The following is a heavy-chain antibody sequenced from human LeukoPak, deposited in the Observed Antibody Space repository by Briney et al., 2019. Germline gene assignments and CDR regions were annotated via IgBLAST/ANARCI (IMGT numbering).Heavy chain of an antibody. D-gene: IGHD3-16*02. Sequence: PGGSLRLSCAASGFTFSSYAMSWVRQAPGKGLEWVSSISGSGGNTNYADSVQGRFTFSRDNSKNTLYLQMNSLRAEDTAVYYCAKGDGLRAGGSYRIDYWGQGTLVTVSS. J-gene: IGHJ4*02. CDR1: GFTFSSYA. CDR3: AKGDGLRAGGSYRIDY. CDR2: ISGSGGNT. V-gene: IGHV3-23*01.